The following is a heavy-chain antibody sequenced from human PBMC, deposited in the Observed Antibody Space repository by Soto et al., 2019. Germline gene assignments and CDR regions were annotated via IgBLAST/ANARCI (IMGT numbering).Heavy chain of an antibody. J-gene: IGHJ6*02. CDR1: GGSISSYY. D-gene: IGHD5-18*01. CDR3: ARQKGSGYSYGQPKVSYYYYGMDV. CDR2: IYYSGST. Sequence: SETLSLTCTVSGGSISSYYWSWIRQPPGKGLEWIGYIYYSGSTNYNPSLKSRVTISVDTSKNQFSLKLSSVTAADTAVYYCARQKGSGYSYGQPKVSYYYYGMDVWGQGTTVTVSS. V-gene: IGHV4-59*08.